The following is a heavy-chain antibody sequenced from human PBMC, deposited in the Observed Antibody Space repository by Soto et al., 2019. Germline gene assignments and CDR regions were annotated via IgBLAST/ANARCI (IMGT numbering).Heavy chain of an antibody. CDR2: ISGSGGST. D-gene: IGHD2-15*01. V-gene: IGHV3-23*01. Sequence: GGSLRLSCAASGFTFSSNAMAWARQAPGKGLEWVSGISGSGGSTYYADSVKGRFTIYRDISKNTLYLQMNSLRVEDTAVYYCAKGAGYCSGGSCSDYWGQGTLVTVS. CDR3: AKGAGYCSGGSCSDY. J-gene: IGHJ4*02. CDR1: GFTFSSNA.